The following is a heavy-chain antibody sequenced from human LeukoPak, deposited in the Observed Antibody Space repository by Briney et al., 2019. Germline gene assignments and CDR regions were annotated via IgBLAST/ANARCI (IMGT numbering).Heavy chain of an antibody. D-gene: IGHD5-12*01. CDR1: GFTVSSNE. V-gene: IGHV3-38-3*01. J-gene: IGHJ4*02. CDR3: AKQPSGYDYYFDY. Sequence: GGSLRLSCAASGFTVSSNEMSWVRQAPGKGLEWVSSISGGSTYYADSRKGRFTISRDNSKNTLYLQMNSLRAEDTAVYYCAKQPSGYDYYFDYWGQGTLVTVSS. CDR2: ISGGST.